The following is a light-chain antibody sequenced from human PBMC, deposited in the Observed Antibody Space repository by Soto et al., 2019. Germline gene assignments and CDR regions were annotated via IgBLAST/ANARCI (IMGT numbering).Light chain of an antibody. J-gene: IGLJ2*01. V-gene: IGLV2-14*03. CDR3: SSYAATNTVL. Sequence: QSVLTQPASVSGSPGQSITISCTGTSSDIGAFNYVSWYQQHPGDAPKLLIFDVSDRPSGISVRFSASKSGNTASLTISGLQTEDEAHYFCSSYAATNTVLFGGGTKRTVL. CDR1: SSDIGAFNY. CDR2: DVS.